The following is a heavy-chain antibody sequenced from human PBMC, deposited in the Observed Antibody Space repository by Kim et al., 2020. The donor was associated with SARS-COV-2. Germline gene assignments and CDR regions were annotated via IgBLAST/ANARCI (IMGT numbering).Heavy chain of an antibody. Sequence: SETLSLTCAVYGGSFSGYYWSWIRQPPGKGLEWIGEINHSGSTNYNPSLKSRVTISVDTSKNQFSLKLSSVTAADTAVYYCARGRPDYYDSSGYYYAVLFDYWGQGTLVTVSS. CDR2: INHSGST. J-gene: IGHJ4*02. CDR1: GGSFSGYY. V-gene: IGHV4-34*01. D-gene: IGHD3-22*01. CDR3: ARGRPDYYDSSGYYYAVLFDY.